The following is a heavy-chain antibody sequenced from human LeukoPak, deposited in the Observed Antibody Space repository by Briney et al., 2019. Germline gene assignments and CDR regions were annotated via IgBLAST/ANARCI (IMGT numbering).Heavy chain of an antibody. CDR1: GFTVSSNY. J-gene: IGHJ4*01. CDR2: IYSGGST. V-gene: IGHV3-53*01. Sequence: GGSLRLSCAASGFTVSSNYMSWVRQAPGKGLEWVSVIYSGGSTYYADSVKGRFTISRDNAKDSLYLQMNGLRPEDTALYYCSTDPRLLIYWGHGTLVTVSS. D-gene: IGHD2-8*01. CDR3: STDPRLLIY.